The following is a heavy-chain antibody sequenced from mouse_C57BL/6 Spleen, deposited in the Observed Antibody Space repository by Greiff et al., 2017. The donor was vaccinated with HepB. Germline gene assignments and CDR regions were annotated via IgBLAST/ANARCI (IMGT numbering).Heavy chain of an antibody. V-gene: IGHV5-17*01. D-gene: IGHD1-1*01. Sequence: EVKLVESGGGLVKPGGSLKLSCAASGFTFSDYGMHWVRQAPEKGLEWVAYISSGSSTIYYADTVKGRFTISRDNAKNTLFLQMTSLRSEDTAMYYCARSYEGFDWYFDVWGTGTTVTVSS. CDR1: GFTFSDYG. CDR3: ARSYEGFDWYFDV. J-gene: IGHJ1*03. CDR2: ISSGSSTI.